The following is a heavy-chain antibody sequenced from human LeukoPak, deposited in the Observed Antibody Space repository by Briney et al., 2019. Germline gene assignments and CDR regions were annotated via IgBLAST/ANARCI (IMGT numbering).Heavy chain of an antibody. V-gene: IGHV4-34*01. CDR2: INHSGST. D-gene: IGHD4-11*01. CDR1: GGSFSGYY. CDR3: ARGRVTTLYYYYYYYMDV. J-gene: IGHJ6*03. Sequence: PSETLSLTCAVYGGSFSGYYWSWIRQLPGKGLEWIGEINHSGSTNYNPSLKSRVTISVDTSKNQFSLKLSSVTAADTAVYYCARGRVTTLYYYYYYYMDVWGKGTTVTVSS.